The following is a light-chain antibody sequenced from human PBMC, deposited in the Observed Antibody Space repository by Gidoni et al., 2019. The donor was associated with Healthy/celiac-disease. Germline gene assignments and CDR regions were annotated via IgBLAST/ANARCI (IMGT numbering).Light chain of an antibody. V-gene: IGKV2-30*01. J-gene: IGKJ2*01. CDR1: QSLVYSDGNTY. CDR2: KVS. Sequence: VMTQSPHAVSVTIGQPAYISCRSSQSLVYSDGNTYLNWFQQRPGQSPRRLIYKVSNRDSGVPSRFSGSGSGTDFTLTISRVEADDVGVYYCLQCTRWPLTFGPGTKLQIK. CDR3: LQCTRWPLT.